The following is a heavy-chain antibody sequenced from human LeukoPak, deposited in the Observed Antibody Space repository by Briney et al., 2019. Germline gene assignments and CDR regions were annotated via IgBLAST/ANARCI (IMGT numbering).Heavy chain of an antibody. D-gene: IGHD6-13*01. CDR3: AKSRIAAAIDY. CDR2: ISWNSGSI. CDR1: GFTFDDYA. Sequence: GGSLRLSCAASGFTFDDYAMHWVRQASGKGLEWVSGISWNSGSIGYADSVKGRFTISRDNAKNSLYLQMNSLRAEDTALYYCAKSRIAAAIDYWGQGTLVTVSS. J-gene: IGHJ4*02. V-gene: IGHV3-9*01.